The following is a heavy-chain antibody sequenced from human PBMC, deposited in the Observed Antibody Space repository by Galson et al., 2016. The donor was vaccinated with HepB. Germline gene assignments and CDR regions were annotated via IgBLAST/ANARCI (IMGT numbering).Heavy chain of an antibody. CDR1: GYTFIHYY. D-gene: IGHD6-13*01. CDR2: INPSGGST. V-gene: IGHV1-46*01. Sequence: SVKVSCKASGYTFIHYYMHWVRRAPGQGLEWVGIINPSGGSTSYAQKVQDRVTMTTDTSTSTVYMELRGLRSEDTAVYYCARDRGSSWYLESDYWGQGTLVTVSS. CDR3: ARDRGSSWYLESDY. J-gene: IGHJ4*02.